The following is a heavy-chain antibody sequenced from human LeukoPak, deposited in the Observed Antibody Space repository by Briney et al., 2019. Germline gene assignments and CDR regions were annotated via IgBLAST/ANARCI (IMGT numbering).Heavy chain of an antibody. CDR3: ARVGGYSSGWQH. Sequence: SETLSLICTVSGGSMNNYYWSWIRQSPGKGLEWLGYIHYSGSTNYNPSLKSRVTISVDKSKNQFSLKLSSVTAADTAVYYCARVGGYSSGWQHWGQGTLVTVSS. D-gene: IGHD6-19*01. CDR2: IHYSGST. J-gene: IGHJ4*02. V-gene: IGHV4-59*12. CDR1: GGSMNNYY.